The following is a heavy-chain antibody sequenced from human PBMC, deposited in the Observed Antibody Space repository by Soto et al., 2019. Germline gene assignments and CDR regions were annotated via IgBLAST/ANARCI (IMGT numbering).Heavy chain of an antibody. CDR1: GYTFTSYD. V-gene: IGHV1-8*01. CDR3: ARERANRLDP. J-gene: IGHJ5*02. CDR2: MNPNSGNT. Sequence: QVQLVQSGAEVKKPGASVKVSCKASGYTFTSYDINWVRQATGQGLEWMGWMNPNSGNTGYAQKFQGRVTMPKNTSIRTAYMELSSPRSEDTAVDYCARERANRLDPWGQGTLVTVSS.